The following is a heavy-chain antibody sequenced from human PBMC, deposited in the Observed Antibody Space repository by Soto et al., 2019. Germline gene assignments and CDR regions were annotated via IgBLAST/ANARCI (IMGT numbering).Heavy chain of an antibody. V-gene: IGHV3-74*01. D-gene: IGHD3-10*01. CDR1: GFSFSHYW. Sequence: GGSLRLSCADSGFSFSHYWMHSVRQAPGKGLVWVSRISPDGRTTAYADSVKGRFTMSRDNAKSTLYLQMNSLTVEDGAVYYCADSGLPTSYWGPGTLVTVSS. CDR3: ADSGLPTSY. CDR2: ISPDGRTT. J-gene: IGHJ4*02.